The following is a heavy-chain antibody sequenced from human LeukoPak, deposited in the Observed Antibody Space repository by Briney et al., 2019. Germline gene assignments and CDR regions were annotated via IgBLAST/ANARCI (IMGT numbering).Heavy chain of an antibody. J-gene: IGHJ3*01. Sequence: GGSLRLSCAASGFRFSSYAMSWVRQAPGQGLEWVSAISGSSHSRTDYADSVKGRFTIPRDNSQNTLFLQVDTLRVEDTATYYCAKDRSLGRLVHEAFDVCVQATKVVVSS. CDR3: AKDRSLGRLVHEAFDV. CDR1: GFRFSSYA. V-gene: IGHV3-23*01. CDR2: ISGSSHSRT. D-gene: IGHD3-16*01.